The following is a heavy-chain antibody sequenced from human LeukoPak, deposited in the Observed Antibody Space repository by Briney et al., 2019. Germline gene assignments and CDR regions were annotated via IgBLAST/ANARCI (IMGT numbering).Heavy chain of an antibody. Sequence: PGGSLRLSCAASGFTFSKYWMSWVRQAPGKGLEWVANINQYGNDKYYVDSVKGRFTISRDNAKNSLYLQMNSLRAEDTAIYYCLREETIVVIREPPPRGQGTLVTVSS. J-gene: IGHJ4*02. CDR1: GFTFSKYW. CDR3: LREETIVVIREPPP. CDR2: INQYGNDK. V-gene: IGHV3-7*01. D-gene: IGHD3-22*01.